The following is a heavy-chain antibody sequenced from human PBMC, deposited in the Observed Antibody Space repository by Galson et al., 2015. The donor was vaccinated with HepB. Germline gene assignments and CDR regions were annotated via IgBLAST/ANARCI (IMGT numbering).Heavy chain of an antibody. CDR1: GYTLTELS. D-gene: IGHD3-16*01. CDR3: ATGGPGGGFNWFDP. Sequence: SVKVSCKVSGYTLTELSMHWVRQAPGKGLEWMGGFDPEDGETIYAQKFQGRVTMTEDTSTDTAYMELSILRSEDTAVYYCATGGPGGGFNWFDPWGQGTLVTVSS. V-gene: IGHV1-24*01. CDR2: FDPEDGET. J-gene: IGHJ5*02.